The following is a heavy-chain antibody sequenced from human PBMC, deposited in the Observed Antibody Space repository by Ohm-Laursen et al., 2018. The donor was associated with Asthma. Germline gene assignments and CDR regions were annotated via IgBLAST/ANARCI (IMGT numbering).Heavy chain of an antibody. J-gene: IGHJ3*02. V-gene: IGHV3-23*01. Sequence: SLRLSCAAFGFTFSSYAMSWVRQAPGKGLEWVSAISGSGGSTYYADSVKGRFTISRDNSKNALYLQMNSLRGEDTAVYYCVRAHSGSYSYAFDIWGQGTVVTVSS. CDR2: ISGSGGST. CDR1: GFTFSSYA. D-gene: IGHD1-26*01. CDR3: VRAHSGSYSYAFDI.